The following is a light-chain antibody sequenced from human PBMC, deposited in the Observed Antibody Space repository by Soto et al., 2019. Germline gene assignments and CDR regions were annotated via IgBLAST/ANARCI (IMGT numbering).Light chain of an antibody. V-gene: IGKV3-15*01. CDR1: QSVSNN. CDR2: YAS. Sequence: EIMMTQSPATLSVSPGERATLSCRASQSVSNNLAWYQQKPGQAPRLIMYYASTRATGIPARFSGSGSGTEFTLTISGLPSEAVALYYCQQYNDWPPITFGQGTRLEIK. CDR3: QQYNDWPPIT. J-gene: IGKJ5*01.